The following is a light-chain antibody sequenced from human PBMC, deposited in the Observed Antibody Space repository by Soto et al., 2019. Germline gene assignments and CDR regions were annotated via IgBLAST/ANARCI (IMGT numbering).Light chain of an antibody. J-gene: IGLJ2*01. CDR3: GTWDSSLSAVV. CDR2: DNN. V-gene: IGLV1-51*01. CDR1: SSNIGNNY. Sequence: QSVLTQPPSVSAAPGQKVTISCSGSSSNIGNNYVSWYQQLPGTAPKLLIYDNNKRPSGIPELFSGANSGTSATLGITRLQTGDEADYYCGTWDSSLSAVVFGGGTKLTVL.